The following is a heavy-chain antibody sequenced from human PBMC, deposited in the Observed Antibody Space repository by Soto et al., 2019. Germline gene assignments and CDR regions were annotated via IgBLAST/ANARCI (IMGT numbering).Heavy chain of an antibody. D-gene: IGHD6-6*01. CDR3: ASSSVPTGAFDV. Sequence: ASVKVSCKASGYTITELSMHWVRQAPGKGLEWMGGFDPEDGETIYAQKFQGRVTMTTDTSTSTAYMELRSLRSDDTAVYYCASSSVPTGAFDVWGQGTMVTVSS. J-gene: IGHJ3*01. V-gene: IGHV1-24*01. CDR2: FDPEDGET. CDR1: GYTITELS.